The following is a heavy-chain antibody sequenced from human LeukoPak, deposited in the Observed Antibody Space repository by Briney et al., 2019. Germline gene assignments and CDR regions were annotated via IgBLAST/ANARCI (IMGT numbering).Heavy chain of an antibody. CDR1: GGPISSYY. Sequence: PSETLSLTCTVSGGPISSYYWSWIRQPPGKGLEWIGYIYYSGSTNYNPSLKSRVNISVDTSKNQFSLKLSSVTAADTAVYYCARQTLTLEAFDIWGQGTMVTVSS. D-gene: IGHD3-16*01. CDR2: IYYSGST. V-gene: IGHV4-59*08. J-gene: IGHJ3*02. CDR3: ARQTLTLEAFDI.